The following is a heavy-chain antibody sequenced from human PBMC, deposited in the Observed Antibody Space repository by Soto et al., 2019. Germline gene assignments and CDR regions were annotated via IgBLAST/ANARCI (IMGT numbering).Heavy chain of an antibody. D-gene: IGHD1-1*01. CDR1: GGTFSSYA. CDR3: ARGYNWNDRLYYYYGMDV. V-gene: IGHV1-69*12. J-gene: IGHJ6*02. CDR2: IIPIFGTA. Sequence: QVQLVQSGAEVKKPGSSVKVSCKASGGTFSSYAISWVRQAPGQGLEWMGGIIPIFGTANYAQKFQGRVTITAXEXTXTXXMELSSLRSEDTAVYYCARGYNWNDRLYYYYGMDVWGQGTTVTVSS.